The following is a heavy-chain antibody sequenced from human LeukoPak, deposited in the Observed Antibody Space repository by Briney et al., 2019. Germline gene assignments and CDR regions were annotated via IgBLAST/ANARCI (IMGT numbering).Heavy chain of an antibody. D-gene: IGHD1-26*01. V-gene: IGHV4-59*01. CDR1: GGSISSYY. CDR2: IYCSGST. J-gene: IGHJ4*02. Sequence: SETLSLTCTVSGGSISSYYWRWIRQPPRKGLEWIGYIYCSGSTNYNPSLKSRVTISVDTSKNQFSLKLSSVTAADTAVYYCARDRYGGFDYWGQGTLVTVSS. CDR3: ARDRYGGFDY.